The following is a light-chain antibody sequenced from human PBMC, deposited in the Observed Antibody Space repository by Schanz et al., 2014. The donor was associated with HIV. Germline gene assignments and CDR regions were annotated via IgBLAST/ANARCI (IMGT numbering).Light chain of an antibody. CDR1: QTVSSRF. J-gene: IGKJ5*01. CDR2: GAS. Sequence: EIVLTQSPVTLSLSPGERATLSCRASQTVSSRFIVWYQQEPGQAPRLLIYGASSRATGIPDRFSGSGSGTDFTLTISRLEPEDFAVYYCQQRSNWPPITFGQGTRLEI. V-gene: IGKV3D-20*02. CDR3: QQRSNWPPIT.